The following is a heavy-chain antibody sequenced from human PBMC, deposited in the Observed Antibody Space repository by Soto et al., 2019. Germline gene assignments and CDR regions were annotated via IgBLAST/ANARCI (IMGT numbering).Heavy chain of an antibody. J-gene: IGHJ4*02. CDR3: ARESRYCSGGSCYFLPGIDY. CDR1: GYTFTNYD. D-gene: IGHD2-15*01. Sequence: ASVKVSCKASGYTFTNYDINWVRQAPGQGLEWMGWISTYTGNTNYAQKLQGRVTMTTDTSTSTAYMELRSLRSDDTAVYYCARESRYCSGGSCYFLPGIDYWGQGTLVTVSS. V-gene: IGHV1-18*01. CDR2: ISTYTGNT.